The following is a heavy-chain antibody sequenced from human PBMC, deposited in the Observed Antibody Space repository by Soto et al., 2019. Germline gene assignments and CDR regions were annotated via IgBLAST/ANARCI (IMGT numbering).Heavy chain of an antibody. CDR1: GGSISSSNW. D-gene: IGHD3-16*01. CDR3: ASYRGALYFES. CDR2: IYHSGST. Sequence: SETLSLTCAVSGGSISSSNWWSWVRQPPGKGLEWIGEIYHSGSTNYNPSRKSRVTISVDKSKNQFSLKLSSVTAADTAVYYCASYRGALYFESWGPGILVTVSS. V-gene: IGHV4-4*02. J-gene: IGHJ4*02.